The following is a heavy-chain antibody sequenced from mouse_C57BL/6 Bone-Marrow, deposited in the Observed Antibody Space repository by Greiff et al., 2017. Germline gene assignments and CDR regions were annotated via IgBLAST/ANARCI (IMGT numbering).Heavy chain of an antibody. Sequence: QVQLQQPGAELVKPGASVKLSCKASGYTFTSYWMQWVKQRPGQGLEWIGEIDPSDSSTNYNQKFKGKATLTADTSSSTAYMQLSSLTSEDAAVYYCARGGLRRRRRVVWDYWGQGTTLTVSS. D-gene: IGHD2-2*01. V-gene: IGHV1-50*01. CDR2: IDPSDSST. J-gene: IGHJ2*01. CDR1: GYTFTSYW. CDR3: ARGGLRRRRRVVWDY.